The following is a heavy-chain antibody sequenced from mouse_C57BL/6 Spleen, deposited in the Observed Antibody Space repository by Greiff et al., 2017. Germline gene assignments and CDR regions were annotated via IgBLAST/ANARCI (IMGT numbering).Heavy chain of an antibody. CDR1: GFTFSDFG. D-gene: IGHD4-1*01. J-gene: IGHJ2*01. CDR3: ARLGNWEDY. CDR2: ISSGSSPI. V-gene: IGHV5-17*01. Sequence: ELMLVEPGGGLVKPGGSLKLSCAASGFTFSDFGLHWFRQAPEKGLEWVAYISSGSSPIYYADTVKGRFTISRDNAKNTLFLQMTSLRSEDTAMYYCARLGNWEDYWGQGTTLTVSS.